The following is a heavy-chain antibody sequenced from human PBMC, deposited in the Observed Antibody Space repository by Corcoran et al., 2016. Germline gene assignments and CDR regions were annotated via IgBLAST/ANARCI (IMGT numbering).Heavy chain of an antibody. J-gene: IGHJ6*02. CDR2: IWYDGSNK. Sequence: QVQLVESGGGVVQPGRSLRLSCAASGFTFSSYGMHWVRQAPGKGLEWVAVIWYDGSNKYYADSVKGRFTISRDNSKNTLYLQMNSLRAEDTAVYYCARVGEPYGDYPSYYYYYGMDVWGQGTTVTVSS. D-gene: IGHD4-17*01. CDR1: GFTFSSYG. V-gene: IGHV3-33*01. CDR3: ARVGEPYGDYPSYYYYYGMDV.